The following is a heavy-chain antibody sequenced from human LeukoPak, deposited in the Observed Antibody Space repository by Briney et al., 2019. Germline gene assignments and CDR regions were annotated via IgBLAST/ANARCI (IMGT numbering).Heavy chain of an antibody. V-gene: IGHV1-18*01. CDR2: ISAYNGNT. CDR3: ARDNLYYYWAISDY. D-gene: IGHD3-22*01. Sequence: ASVKVSCKASGYTFTSYGISWVRQAPGQGLEWMGWISAYNGNTNYAQKLLGRVTMTTDTSTSTAYMELRSLRSDDTAVYYCARDNLYYYWAISDYWGQGTLVTVSS. CDR1: GYTFTSYG. J-gene: IGHJ4*02.